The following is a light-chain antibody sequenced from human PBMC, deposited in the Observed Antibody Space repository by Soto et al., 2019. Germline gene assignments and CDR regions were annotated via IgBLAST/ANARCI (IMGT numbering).Light chain of an antibody. V-gene: IGLV2-14*01. CDR2: EVT. Sequence: HSVLTQPASVSGSPGQSIAISCSGTSSDVGSYNHVAWYQQFPGKTPKLIIYEVTYRPSGVSHRFSASKSGNTASLTISGLQAEDEADYYCISYTGSSTSYVFGTGTKVTV. CDR1: SSDVGSYNH. J-gene: IGLJ1*01. CDR3: ISYTGSSTSYV.